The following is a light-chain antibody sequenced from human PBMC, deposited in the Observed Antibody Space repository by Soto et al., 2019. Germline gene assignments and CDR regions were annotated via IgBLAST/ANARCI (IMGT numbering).Light chain of an antibody. CDR1: QSVSNVY. V-gene: IGKV3-20*01. J-gene: IGKJ2*01. Sequence: EIVLTQSPGTLSLSPGERATLSCRASQSVSNVYLAWYQQKPGQAPRLLIYDTSNRATGIPDRFSGSGSGTDFTLTISRLEPEDFAVYYCQQSGSSPRTFGQGTKLEI. CDR3: QQSGSSPRT. CDR2: DTS.